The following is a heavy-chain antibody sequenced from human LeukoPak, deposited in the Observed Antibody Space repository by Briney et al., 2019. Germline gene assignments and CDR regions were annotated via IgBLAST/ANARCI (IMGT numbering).Heavy chain of an antibody. CDR3: ARDEVVRGVTFDY. CDR1: GFTFSSYA. D-gene: IGHD3-10*01. V-gene: IGHV3-21*01. CDR2: ISSSSNYI. Sequence: GGSLRLSCAASGFTFSSYAMNWVRQAPGKGLEWVSSISSSSNYIYYADSVKGRFTISRDNAKNSLYLQMNSLRAEDTAVYYCARDEVVRGVTFDYWGQGTLVTVSS. J-gene: IGHJ4*02.